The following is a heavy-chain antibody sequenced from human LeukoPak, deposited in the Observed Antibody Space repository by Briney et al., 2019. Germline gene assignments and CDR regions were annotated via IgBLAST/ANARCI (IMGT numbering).Heavy chain of an antibody. CDR2: ISSSSSTI. Sequence: GGSLRLSCAASGFTFSSYSMNWVRQAPGKGLEWVSYISSSSSTIYYADSVKGRFTISRDNAKNSLYLQMNSLRAEDTAVYYCARVEGDYVWGSYRPYFDYWGQGTLVTVSS. CDR1: GFTFSSYS. J-gene: IGHJ4*02. CDR3: ARVEGDYVWGSYRPYFDY. V-gene: IGHV3-48*04. D-gene: IGHD3-16*02.